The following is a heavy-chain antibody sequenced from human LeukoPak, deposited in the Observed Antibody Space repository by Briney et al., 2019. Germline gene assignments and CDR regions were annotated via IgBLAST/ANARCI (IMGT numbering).Heavy chain of an antibody. J-gene: IGHJ4*02. Sequence: GGSLRLSCAASGFTFDDYSMHWVRQAPGKGLEWVSFISWDGGSTSYADSVKGRFTISRDNSKNTLYLQMNSLRAEDTAVYYCARPGDYGDEDYWGQGTLVTVSS. CDR3: ARPGDYGDEDY. CDR1: GFTFDDYS. CDR2: ISWDGGST. V-gene: IGHV3-43*01. D-gene: IGHD4-17*01.